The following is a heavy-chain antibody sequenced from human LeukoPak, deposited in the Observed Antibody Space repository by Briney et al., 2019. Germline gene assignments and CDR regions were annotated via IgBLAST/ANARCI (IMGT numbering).Heavy chain of an antibody. D-gene: IGHD7-27*01. J-gene: IGHJ3*02. CDR2: IYYSGST. Sequence: SETLSLTCTVSGYSISSGYYWGWIRQPPGKGLEWIGYIYYSGSTNYNPSLKSRVTISVDTSKNQFSLKLSSVTAADTAVYYCARDLVGNAFDIWGQGTMVTVSS. V-gene: IGHV4-61*01. CDR3: ARDLVGNAFDI. CDR1: GYSISSGYY.